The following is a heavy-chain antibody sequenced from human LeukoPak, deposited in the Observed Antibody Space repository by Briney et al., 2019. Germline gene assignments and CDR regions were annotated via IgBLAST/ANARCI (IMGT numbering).Heavy chain of an antibody. CDR2: ISSSSSYI. J-gene: IGHJ4*02. V-gene: IGHV3-21*01. CDR1: GFTFSSYA. D-gene: IGHD5-12*01. CDR3: ARYPLGATKDGGAY. Sequence: GGSLRLSCAASGFTFSSYAMYWVRQAPGKGLEWVSSISSSSSYIYYADSVKGRFTISRDNAKNSLYLQMNSLRAEDTAVYYCARYPLGATKDGGAYWGQGTLVTVSS.